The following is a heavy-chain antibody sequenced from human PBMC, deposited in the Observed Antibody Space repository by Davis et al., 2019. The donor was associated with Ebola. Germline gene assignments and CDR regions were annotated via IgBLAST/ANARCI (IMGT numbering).Heavy chain of an antibody. CDR1: GGSLSGYY. V-gene: IGHV4-34*01. CDR3: AREPGMIVVKDHYYYYGMDV. Sequence: PSETLSLTCAVYGGSLSGYYWTWIRQPPGTGLEWIGEIDHSGRSTCSSSLKSRVTISVDTSRNQFSLKVTSVTAADTAVYYCAREPGMIVVKDHYYYYGMDVWGQVTTVTVSS. J-gene: IGHJ6*02. D-gene: IGHD3-22*01. CDR2: IDHSGRS.